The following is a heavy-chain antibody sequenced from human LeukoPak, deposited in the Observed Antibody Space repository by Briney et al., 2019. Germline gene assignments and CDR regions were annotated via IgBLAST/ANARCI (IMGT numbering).Heavy chain of an antibody. CDR1: GFTFSSYA. D-gene: IGHD2-2*01. V-gene: IGHV3-30-3*01. Sequence: GRSLRLSCAASGFTFSSYAMPWVRKAPGKGREGLAVISYDGSNKYYADSVKGRFTISRDNSKNTLYLQMNSLRAEDTAVYYCARGHTDIVVVPAAIEGAFDIWGQGTMVTVSS. CDR3: ARGHTDIVVVPAAIEGAFDI. J-gene: IGHJ3*02. CDR2: ISYDGSNK.